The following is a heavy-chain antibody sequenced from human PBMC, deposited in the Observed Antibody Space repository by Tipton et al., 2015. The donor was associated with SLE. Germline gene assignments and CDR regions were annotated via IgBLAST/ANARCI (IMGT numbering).Heavy chain of an antibody. Sequence: TLSLTCNVSGGSIRSYYWSWIRQPPGKGLEWIAYKYYSGSTNYNPSLTSRVTISVDTSKNQFSLKLSSVTAADTAVYYCARGLYYDFWSGYGYWGQGTLVTVSS. CDR2: KYYSGST. V-gene: IGHV4-59*01. CDR1: GGSIRSYY. CDR3: ARGLYYDFWSGYGY. J-gene: IGHJ4*02. D-gene: IGHD3-3*01.